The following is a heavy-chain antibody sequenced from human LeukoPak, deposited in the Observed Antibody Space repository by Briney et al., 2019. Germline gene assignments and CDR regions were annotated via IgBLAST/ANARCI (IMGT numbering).Heavy chain of an antibody. V-gene: IGHV3-30*02. CDR2: IRYDGSNK. CDR1: GFTFSSYG. CDR3: AKSLDRFAVAGPGDY. D-gene: IGHD6-19*01. J-gene: IGHJ4*02. Sequence: PGGSLRLSCAASGFTFSSYGMHWVRQAPGKGLEWVAFIRYDGSNKYYADSVKGRFTISRDNSKNTLYLQMNSLRAEDTAVYYCAKSLDRFAVAGPGDYWGQGTLVTVSS.